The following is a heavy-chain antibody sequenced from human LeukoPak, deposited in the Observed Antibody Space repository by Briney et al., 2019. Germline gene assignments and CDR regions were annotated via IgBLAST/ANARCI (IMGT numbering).Heavy chain of an antibody. J-gene: IGHJ3*02. CDR3: ARYDYCGGYYAFDI. D-gene: IGHD4-23*01. V-gene: IGHV4-31*03. Sequence: PSETLSLTCTVSGGSISRGGYYWSWLRQHPGKGLEWIGYIYYSGSTYYNASLKSRVTISVDTSKNQFSLTLSSVTAADTAVYYCARYDYCGGYYAFDIWGQGTMVTVSS. CDR1: GGSISRGGYY. CDR2: IYYSGST.